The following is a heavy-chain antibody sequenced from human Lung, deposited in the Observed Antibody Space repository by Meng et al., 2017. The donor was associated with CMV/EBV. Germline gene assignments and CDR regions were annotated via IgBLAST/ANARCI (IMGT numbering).Heavy chain of an antibody. V-gene: IGHV3-30*04. J-gene: IGHJ6*02. CDR2: ISYDGSNK. D-gene: IGHD3-22*01. CDR1: GFTFSSYA. Sequence: XCAASGFTFSSYAMHWVRQAPGKGREWVAVISYDGSNKYYADSVKGRFTISRDNSKNTLYLQMNSLRAEDTAVYYCARAFYDSIFDGMDVWGQGTTVTVPS. CDR3: ARAFYDSIFDGMDV.